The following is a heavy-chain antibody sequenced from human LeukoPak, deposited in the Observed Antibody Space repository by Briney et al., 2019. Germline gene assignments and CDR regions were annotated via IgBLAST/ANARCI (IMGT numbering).Heavy chain of an antibody. D-gene: IGHD1-26*01. CDR2: ISPYNGNT. J-gene: IGHJ4*02. CDR3: AIEGPGELDPTFDY. CDR1: GYTFTNYG. V-gene: IGHV1-18*01. Sequence: VSVKVSCKASGYTFTNYGISWVRQAPGQGLEWMAWISPYNGNTKYAQKFQGRVTMTTDTSTSTAYMELRSLGSDDTAVYYCAIEGPGELDPTFDYWGQGTLVTVSS.